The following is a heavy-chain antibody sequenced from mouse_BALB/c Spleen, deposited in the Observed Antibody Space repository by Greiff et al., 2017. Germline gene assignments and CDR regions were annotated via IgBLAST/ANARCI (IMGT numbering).Heavy chain of an antibody. J-gene: IGHJ2*01. CDR2: ISYDGSN. V-gene: IGHV3-6*02. Sequence: VQLKESGPGLVKPSQSLSLTCSVTGYSITSGYYWNWIRQFPGNKLEWMGYISYDGSNNYNPSLKNRISFTRDTSKNQFFLKLNSVTTEDTATYYCARGYDYDYYFDYWGQGTTLTVSS. CDR1: GYSITSGYY. CDR3: ARGYDYDYYFDY. D-gene: IGHD2-4*01.